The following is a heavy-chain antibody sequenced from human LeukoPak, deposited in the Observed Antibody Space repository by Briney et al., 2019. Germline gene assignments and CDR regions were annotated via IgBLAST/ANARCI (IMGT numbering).Heavy chain of an antibody. Sequence: ASVKVSCKTSNYTFTNYGISWLRQAPGQGLEWMGWSSAYSGNTNYAQKFQGRVTMTTDTSTSTAHMELRSLRSDDTATYYCARDYFDSSANIRGFDYWGQGTLVTVSS. D-gene: IGHD3-22*01. CDR3: ARDYFDSSANIRGFDY. V-gene: IGHV1-18*01. CDR2: SSAYSGNT. CDR1: NYTFTNYG. J-gene: IGHJ4*02.